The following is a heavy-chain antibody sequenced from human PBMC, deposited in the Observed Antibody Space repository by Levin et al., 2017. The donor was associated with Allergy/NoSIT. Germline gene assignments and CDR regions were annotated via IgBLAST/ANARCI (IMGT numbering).Heavy chain of an antibody. Sequence: TGGSLRLSCAASGFPFRGYGMHWVRQAPGKGLEWVAFISYDGSNKYYADSVKGRFTISRDNSENTLYLQMDSLRAEDTAVFYCAKDRGQRQYCDNWGQGTLVTVSS. CDR2: ISYDGSNK. CDR3: AKDRGQRQYCDN. V-gene: IGHV3-30*18. J-gene: IGHJ4*02. CDR1: GFPFRGYG.